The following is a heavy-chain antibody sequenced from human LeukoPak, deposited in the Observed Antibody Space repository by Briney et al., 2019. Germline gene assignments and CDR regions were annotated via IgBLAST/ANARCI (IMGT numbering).Heavy chain of an antibody. V-gene: IGHV3-53*01. D-gene: IGHD3-16*02. CDR2: IYSGGST. CDR1: VFTVSSHY. J-gene: IGHJ4*02. CDR3: AREGLHLSPPHYYFDY. Sequence: PGGSLRLSCAASVFTVSSHYMSWVRQAPGKGLEWVSVIYSGGSTYYADSVKGRFTISRDNSKNTLFLQMNSLRAEDTAVYYCAREGLHLSPPHYYFDYWGQGTLATVSS.